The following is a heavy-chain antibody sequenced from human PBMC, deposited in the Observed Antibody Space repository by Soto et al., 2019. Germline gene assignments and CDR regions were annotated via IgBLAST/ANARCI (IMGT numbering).Heavy chain of an antibody. Sequence: GGSLRLSCAASGFAFRVYGMNWVRQAPGKGLEWVSGITNSGVSTYYTDSVKGRFTISKDDSQNTLYLQMNSLRADDTAVYYCGGFYNYYGLDVWGQGTTVTVSS. CDR2: ITNSGVST. V-gene: IGHV3-23*01. CDR3: GGFYNYYGLDV. J-gene: IGHJ6*02. CDR1: GFAFRVYG.